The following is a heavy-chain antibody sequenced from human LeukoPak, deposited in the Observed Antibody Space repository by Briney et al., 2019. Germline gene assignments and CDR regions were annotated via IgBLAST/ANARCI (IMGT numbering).Heavy chain of an antibody. V-gene: IGHV3-30*02. D-gene: IGHD4-17*01. CDR3: AKVYTVNPPVYFDY. CDR1: GFTFSSYG. Sequence: GGSLRLSCAASGFTFSSYGMHWVRQAPGKGLEWVAFIRYDGSNKYYADSVKGRFTISRDNSKNTLYLQMNSLRAEDTAVYYCAKVYTVNPPVYFDYWGQGTLVTVSS. J-gene: IGHJ4*02. CDR2: IRYDGSNK.